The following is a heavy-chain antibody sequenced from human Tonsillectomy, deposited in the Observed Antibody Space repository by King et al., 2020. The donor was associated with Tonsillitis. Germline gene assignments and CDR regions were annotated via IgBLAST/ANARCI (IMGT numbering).Heavy chain of an antibody. J-gene: IGHJ4*02. CDR2: IHYSGDT. CDR1: GGSIIYYY. CDR3: ARTGTSGWSHFDF. D-gene: IGHD6-19*01. V-gene: IGHV4-59*01. Sequence: QLQESGPGLVKPSETLSLTCNVSGGSIIYYYWSLIRQTPGKGLEWIGYIHYSGDTNSSTSLRSRVTISVDTSKNQFSLKLSSVTAVDTAVYYCARTGTSGWSHFDFWGQGTLVTVSS.